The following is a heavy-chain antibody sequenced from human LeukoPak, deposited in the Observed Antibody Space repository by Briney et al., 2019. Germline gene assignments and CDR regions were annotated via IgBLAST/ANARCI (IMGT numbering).Heavy chain of an antibody. CDR3: ARAYSNSWSPFDY. CDR1: GFTFSNAW. D-gene: IGHD6-13*01. Sequence: GGSLRLSCAASGFTFSNAWMSWVRQTPGKGLEWVSAISGGGVNTYYADSVKGRFTISRDNSKNTLYLQMNSLRAEDTAIYYCARAYSNSWSPFDYWGQGTLVTVSS. CDR2: ISGGGVNT. J-gene: IGHJ4*02. V-gene: IGHV3-23*01.